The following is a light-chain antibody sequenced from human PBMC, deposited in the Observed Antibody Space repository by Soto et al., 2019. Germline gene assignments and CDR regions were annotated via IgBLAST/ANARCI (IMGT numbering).Light chain of an antibody. J-gene: IGLJ1*01. Sequence: QSAVTQPASVSLSPGQSITISCTGTSSDVGSHNLVSWYQQFPGKAPKLIIFEASKRPSGVSNRFSGSKSGSTASLTISGLQAEDEADYYCCSNAAGSTYVFGSGTKVTVL. V-gene: IGLV2-23*01. CDR2: EAS. CDR1: SSDVGSHNL. CDR3: CSNAAGSTYV.